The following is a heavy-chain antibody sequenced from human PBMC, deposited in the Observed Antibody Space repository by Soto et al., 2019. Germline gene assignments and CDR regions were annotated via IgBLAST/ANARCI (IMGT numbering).Heavy chain of an antibody. Sequence: GESLKISCQGSGYSFTNYWIGWVRQVPGKGLEWLGIIYPGESHTRYGPSFQGQVTISADKSINIAYLQWSSLKASDTAIYYCARVGQSAARLDFWGPGTLVTVSS. CDR3: ARVGQSAARLDF. D-gene: IGHD6-6*01. V-gene: IGHV5-51*01. CDR1: GYSFTNYW. CDR2: IYPGESHT. J-gene: IGHJ4*02.